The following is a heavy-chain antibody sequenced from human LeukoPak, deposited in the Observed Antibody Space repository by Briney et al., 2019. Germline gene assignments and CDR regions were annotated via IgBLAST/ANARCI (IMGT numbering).Heavy chain of an antibody. V-gene: IGHV4-4*02. CDR1: GGSISSSNW. J-gene: IGHJ4*02. CDR3: ARGVYRGTIRGLLDY. D-gene: IGHD3-10*01. CDR2: IFHSGAT. Sequence: SGTLSLTCAVSGGSISSSNWWNWVRQPPGKGLEWIVEIFHSGATNYNPSLESRVTISIDKSKNQFSLRLSSVTAADTAVYYCARGVYRGTIRGLLDYWGQGTLLTVSS.